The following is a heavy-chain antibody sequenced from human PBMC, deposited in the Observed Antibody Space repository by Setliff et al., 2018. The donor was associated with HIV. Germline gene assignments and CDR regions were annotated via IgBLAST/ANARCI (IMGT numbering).Heavy chain of an antibody. CDR2: IYYSGST. CDR3: AREPDYSNYYWFDP. D-gene: IGHD4-4*01. J-gene: IGHJ5*02. Sequence: SETLSLTCTVSGGSISSGSYYWSWIRQPPGKGLEWIGSIYYSGSTNYNPSLKSRLTISLDTSKNKFSLKLSSVTAADTAVYYCAREPDYSNYYWFDPWGQGTLVTVSS. CDR1: GGSISSGSYY. V-gene: IGHV4-39*07.